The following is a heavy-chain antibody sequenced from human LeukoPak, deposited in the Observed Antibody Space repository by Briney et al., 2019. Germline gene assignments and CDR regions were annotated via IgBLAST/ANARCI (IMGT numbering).Heavy chain of an antibody. CDR1: GGTFSSYA. D-gene: IGHD3-10*01. CDR3: ASPRGRITGPLDY. CDR2: IIPIFGTA. Sequence: SVKVSCMASGGTFSSYAISWVRQAPGQGLEWMGGIIPIFGTANYAQKFQGRVTITADESTSTAYMELSSLRSEDTAVYYCASPRGRITGPLDYWGQGTLVTVSS. J-gene: IGHJ4*02. V-gene: IGHV1-69*01.